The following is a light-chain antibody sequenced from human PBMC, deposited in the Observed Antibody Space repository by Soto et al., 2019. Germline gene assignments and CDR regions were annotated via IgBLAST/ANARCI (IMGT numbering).Light chain of an antibody. CDR1: QSISSW. CDR2: DAS. V-gene: IGKV1-5*01. Sequence: DIEMTQSPSTLSASVGGRVTITCRASQSISSWLAWYQQKPGKAPKLLIYDASSLESGVPSRFSGSGSGTEFTLTISSLQPDDFATYYFQQYNRYSPEWTFGQGNKVEIK. J-gene: IGKJ1*01. CDR3: QQYNRYSPEWT.